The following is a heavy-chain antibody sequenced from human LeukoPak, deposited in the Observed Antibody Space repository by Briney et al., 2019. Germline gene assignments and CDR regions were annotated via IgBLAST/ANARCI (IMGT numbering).Heavy chain of an antibody. D-gene: IGHD5-18*01. J-gene: IGHJ4*02. Sequence: GGSLRLSCAASGFTLSSYGMHWVRQAPGKGLEWVAVISYDGSNKYYADSVKGRFTISRDNSKNTLYLQMNSLRAEDTAVYYCARDGQLWLVGFFDYWGQGTLVTVSS. CDR1: GFTLSSYG. CDR2: ISYDGSNK. V-gene: IGHV3-30*03. CDR3: ARDGQLWLVGFFDY.